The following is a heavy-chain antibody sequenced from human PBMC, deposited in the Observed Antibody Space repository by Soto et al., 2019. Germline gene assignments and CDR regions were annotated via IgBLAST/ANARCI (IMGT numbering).Heavy chain of an antibody. J-gene: IGHJ6*02. CDR2: VKQDGSEK. V-gene: IGHV3-7*01. CDR3: ARDQQQLANYYYYGMDV. D-gene: IGHD6-13*01. Sequence: GGSLRLSCAASGFTFSSYWMSWVRQAPGKGLEWVANVKQDGSEKYYVDSVKGRFTISRGNAKNSLYLQMNSLRAEDTAVYYCARDQQQLANYYYYGMDVWGQGTTVTVSS. CDR1: GFTFSSYW.